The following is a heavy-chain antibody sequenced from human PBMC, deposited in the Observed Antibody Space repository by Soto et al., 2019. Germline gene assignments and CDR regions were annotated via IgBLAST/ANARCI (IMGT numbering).Heavy chain of an antibody. CDR2: INPSGGST. V-gene: IGHV1-46*03. Sequence: ASVKVSCKASGYTFTSYYMHWVRQAPGQGLEWMGIINPSGGSTSYAQKFQGRVTMTRDTSTSTVYMELSSLRSEDTAVYYCARDRVQLDPKEENWFDPWGQGTLVTVSS. D-gene: IGHD1-1*01. CDR3: ARDRVQLDPKEENWFDP. J-gene: IGHJ5*02. CDR1: GYTFTSYY.